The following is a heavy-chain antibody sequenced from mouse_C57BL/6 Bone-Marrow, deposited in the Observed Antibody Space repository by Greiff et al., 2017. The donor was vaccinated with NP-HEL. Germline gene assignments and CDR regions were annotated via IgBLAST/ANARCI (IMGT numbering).Heavy chain of an antibody. Sequence: DVMLVESGGGLVQPKGSLKLSCAASGFTFNTYAMHWVRQAPGKGLEWVARISSKSSNYATYYDDSVKDRFTISIDASQSMLYLQMNNLKTEDTAMYYCVRGLLAWFAYWGQGTLVTVSA. D-gene: IGHD6-1*01. CDR2: ISSKSSNYAT. CDR1: GFTFNTYA. V-gene: IGHV10-3*01. CDR3: VRGLLAWFAY. J-gene: IGHJ3*01.